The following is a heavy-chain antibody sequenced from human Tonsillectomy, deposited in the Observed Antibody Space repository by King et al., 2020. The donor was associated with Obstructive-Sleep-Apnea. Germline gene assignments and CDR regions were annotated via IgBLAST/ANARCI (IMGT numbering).Heavy chain of an antibody. J-gene: IGHJ6*02. D-gene: IGHD5-12*01. V-gene: IGHV3-30*04. CDR1: GFAFNLYA. Sequence: HVQLVESGGGVVQPGRSLRLSCTASGFAFNLYAIPWVRQAPGKGLEWIIVFSFVGRDKYYSDSANGRFTVSKDNSKSEVYQQVNSLRSADTGIYYCARDFITSSAYDLAYYYYGADVWGQGTTVTVSS. CDR3: ARDFITSSAYDLAYYYYGADV. CDR2: FSFVGRDK.